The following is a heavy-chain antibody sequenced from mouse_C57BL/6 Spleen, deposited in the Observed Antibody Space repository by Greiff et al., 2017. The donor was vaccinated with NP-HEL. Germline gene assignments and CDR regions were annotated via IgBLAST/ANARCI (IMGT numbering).Heavy chain of an antibody. CDR2: IDPNSGGT. Sequence: QVQLQQPGAELVKPGASVKLSCKASGYTFTSYWMHWVKQRPGRGLEWIGRIDPNSGGTKYNEKFKSKATLTVDKPSSTAYMQLSSLTAEDSAVYYCARGNYYGSNPFNYAMDYWGQGTSVTVSS. CDR1: GYTFTSYW. CDR3: ARGNYYGSNPFNYAMDY. J-gene: IGHJ4*01. D-gene: IGHD1-1*01. V-gene: IGHV1-72*01.